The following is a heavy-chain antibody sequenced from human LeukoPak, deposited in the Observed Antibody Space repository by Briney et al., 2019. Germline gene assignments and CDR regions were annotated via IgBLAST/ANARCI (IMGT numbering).Heavy chain of an antibody. J-gene: IGHJ5*02. CDR2: INSNGNIT. CDR3: ARDSGKTEGWIDP. CDR1: GFTFRSYG. D-gene: IGHD1-1*01. V-gene: IGHV3-64*01. Sequence: GGSLRLSCVASGFTFRSYGMHWVRQAPGKGLEYVSAINSNGNITYYANSVKGRFTMSRDNSKNTLYLQMGSLRDDDMAVYYCARDSGKTEGWIDPWGQGTLVTVSS.